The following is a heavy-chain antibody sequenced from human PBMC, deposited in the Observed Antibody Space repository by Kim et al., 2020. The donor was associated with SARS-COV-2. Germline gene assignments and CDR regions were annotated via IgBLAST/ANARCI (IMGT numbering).Heavy chain of an antibody. V-gene: IGHV3-15*01. J-gene: IGHJ6*02. D-gene: IGHD3-3*01. CDR3: TADFGVVIPGYYYYGMDV. Sequence: VKGRFTISRDDSKNTLYLQMNSLKTEDTAVYYCTADFGVVIPGYYYYGMDVWGQGTTVTVSS.